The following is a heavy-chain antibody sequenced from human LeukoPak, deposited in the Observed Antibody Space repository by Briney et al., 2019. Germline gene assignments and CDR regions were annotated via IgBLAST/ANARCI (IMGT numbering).Heavy chain of an antibody. D-gene: IGHD3-10*01. J-gene: IGHJ4*01. CDR2: IYSGGST. CDR3: ARAPLWFGENYFDY. CDR1: GFTVSSNY. V-gene: IGHV3-53*01. Sequence: GGSLRLFCAASGFTVSSNYMSWVRQAPGKGLEWVSVIYSGGSTYYADSVKGRFTISRDNSKNTLYLQMNSLRAEDTAVYYCARAPLWFGENYFDYWGHETLVTVSS.